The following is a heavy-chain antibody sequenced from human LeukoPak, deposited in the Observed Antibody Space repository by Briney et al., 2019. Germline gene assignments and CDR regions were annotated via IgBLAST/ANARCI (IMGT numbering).Heavy chain of an antibody. CDR3: AKDSGSYGYRVATPIDY. D-gene: IGHD5-18*01. J-gene: IGHJ4*02. CDR1: GFTFSSYG. V-gene: IGHV3-30*18. CDR2: ISYDGSNK. Sequence: QPGGSLRLSCAASGFTFSSYGMHWVRQAPGKGLEWVAVISYDGSNKYYADSVKGRFTISRDNSKNTLYLQMNSLRAEDTAVYYCAKDSGSYGYRVATPIDYWGQGTLVTVSS.